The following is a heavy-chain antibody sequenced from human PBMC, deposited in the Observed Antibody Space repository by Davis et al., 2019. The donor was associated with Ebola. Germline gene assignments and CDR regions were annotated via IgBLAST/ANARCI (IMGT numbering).Heavy chain of an antibody. D-gene: IGHD3-3*02. J-gene: IGHJ6*02. V-gene: IGHV3-33*08. CDR2: IWYDGSNK. CDR1: GFTFSSYG. CDR3: ARVVSIFGVVMSGMDV. Sequence: GESLKISCAASGFTFSSYGMHWVRQAPGKGLEWVAVIWYDGSNKYYADSVKGRFTISRDNSKNTLYLQMNSLRAEDTAVYYCARVVSIFGVVMSGMDVWGQGTTVTVSS.